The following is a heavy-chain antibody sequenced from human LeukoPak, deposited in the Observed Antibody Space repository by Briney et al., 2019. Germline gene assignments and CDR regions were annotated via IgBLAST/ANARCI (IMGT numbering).Heavy chain of an antibody. Sequence: PTGGSLRLSCVASGFTFSSSWMSWVRQAPGKGLEWVANIKQDGSEKSYVESVRGRFTISRDNAKNSLYLQLNSLRAEDTAVYYCARGGYYGNLYFDYWGQGTLVTVSS. J-gene: IGHJ4*02. CDR2: IKQDGSEK. CDR3: ARGGYYGNLYFDY. D-gene: IGHD3-10*01. CDR1: GFTFSSSW. V-gene: IGHV3-7*03.